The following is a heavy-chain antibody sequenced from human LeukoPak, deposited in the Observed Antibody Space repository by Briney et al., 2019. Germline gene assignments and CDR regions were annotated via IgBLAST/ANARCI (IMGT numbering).Heavy chain of an antibody. CDR1: GFIFDDYA. J-gene: IGHJ4*02. CDR2: ISWNSGSI. V-gene: IGHV3-9*01. Sequence: GGFLRLSCAASGFIFDDYAMHWVRHAPGKGLEWVSGISWNSGSIGYADSVKGRFTISRDNAKNSLYLQMNSLRAEDTALYYCAKAGRLGATGYFDYWGQGTLVTVSS. CDR3: AKAGRLGATGYFDY. D-gene: IGHD1-26*01.